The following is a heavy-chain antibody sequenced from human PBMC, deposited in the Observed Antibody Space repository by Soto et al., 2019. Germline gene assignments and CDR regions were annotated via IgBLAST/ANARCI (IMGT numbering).Heavy chain of an antibody. CDR3: ARQGIVVVVAATKAWFDP. CDR2: IYYSGST. V-gene: IGHV4-39*01. Sequence: NPSETLSLTCTVSGGSISSSSYYWGWIRQPPGKGLEWIGSIYYSGSTYYNPSLKSRVTISVDTSKNQFSLKLSSVTAADTAVYYCARQGIVVVVAATKAWFDPWGQGTLVTVSS. J-gene: IGHJ5*02. D-gene: IGHD2-15*01. CDR1: GGSISSSSYY.